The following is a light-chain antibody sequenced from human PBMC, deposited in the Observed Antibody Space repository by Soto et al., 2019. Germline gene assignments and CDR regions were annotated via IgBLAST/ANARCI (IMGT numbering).Light chain of an antibody. V-gene: IGLV2-8*01. CDR3: SSYAGSNIVV. Sequence: QSALTRPPSASGSPGQSVTISCTGTSSDVGGYNYVSWYQQHPGKAPKLMIYEVSKRPSGVSDRFSGSKSGNTASLTVSGLQAEDEADYYCSSYAGSNIVVFGGGTKLTVL. CDR2: EVS. J-gene: IGLJ2*01. CDR1: SSDVGGYNY.